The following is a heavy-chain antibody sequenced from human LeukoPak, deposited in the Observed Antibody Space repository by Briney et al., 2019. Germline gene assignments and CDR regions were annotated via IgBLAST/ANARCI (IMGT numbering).Heavy chain of an antibody. D-gene: IGHD6-13*01. CDR1: GYSFTSYG. CDR3: AKDHEAAAAYNWLDP. CDR2: IIPIFGTA. Sequence: SVKVSCKASGYSFTSYGFNWVRQAPGQGLEWMGGIIPIFGTANCAQKFQGRVTITTDESTRTAYMELSSLRSEDTAVYYCAKDHEAAAAYNWLDPWGQGTLVTVSS. V-gene: IGHV1-69*05. J-gene: IGHJ5*02.